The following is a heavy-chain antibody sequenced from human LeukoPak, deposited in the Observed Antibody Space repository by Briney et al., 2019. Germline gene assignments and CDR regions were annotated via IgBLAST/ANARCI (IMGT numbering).Heavy chain of an antibody. CDR3: AKASFYYDFWSGPFAS. D-gene: IGHD3-3*01. CDR2: ISRRADST. V-gene: IGHV3-23*01. J-gene: IGHJ4*02. CDR1: GFNFTRYA. Sequence: PGGSLRLSCATSGFNFTRYAMSWDRQAPGKGLEWVADISRRADSTYYADSVKGRLTISRDNAKSSLFLQMNSLRAEDTAVYYCAKASFYYDFWSGPFASWGQGSLVVVSS.